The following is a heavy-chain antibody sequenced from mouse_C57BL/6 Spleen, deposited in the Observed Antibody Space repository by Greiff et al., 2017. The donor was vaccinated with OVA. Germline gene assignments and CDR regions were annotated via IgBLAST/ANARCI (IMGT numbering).Heavy chain of an antibody. V-gene: IGHV1-18*01. J-gene: IGHJ4*01. CDR3: TREGGLLSAMDY. Sequence: EVKLVESGPELVKPGASVKIPCTASGYTFTDYNMDWVQQSHGKRLEWIGDIIPNNGGTIYNQKFKGKVTLTVDKSSSTAYMELRSLKSEDTAVYYGTREGGLLSAMDYWGQGTSVTVSS. CDR1: GYTFTDYN. CDR2: IIPNNGGT. D-gene: IGHD2-10*01.